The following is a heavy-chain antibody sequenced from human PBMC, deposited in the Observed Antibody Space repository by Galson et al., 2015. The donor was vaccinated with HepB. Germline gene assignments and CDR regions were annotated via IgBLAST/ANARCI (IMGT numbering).Heavy chain of an antibody. J-gene: IGHJ5*02. CDR2: ISTTSITI. D-gene: IGHD3-3*01. CDR3: ARAYYDFWSGS. Sequence: SLRLSCAASESTLNNYAMSWVRQAPGKGLEWVSYISTTSITIYYADSVKGRFTISRDNAKNSLYLQMNSLRAADTAVYYCARAYYDFWSGSWGQGTLVTVSS. CDR1: ESTLNNYA. V-gene: IGHV3-48*01.